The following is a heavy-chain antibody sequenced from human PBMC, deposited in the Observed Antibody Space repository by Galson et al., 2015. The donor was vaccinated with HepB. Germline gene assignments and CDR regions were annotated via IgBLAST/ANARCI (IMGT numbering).Heavy chain of an antibody. CDR1: GYTFTSYG. Sequence: SVKVSCKASGYTFTSYGISWVRQAPGQGLEWMGWISAYNGNTNYAQKLQGRVTMTTDTSTSTAYMELRSLRSDDTAVYYCARDHYDFWSGYYDYWGQGTLVTVSS. CDR2: ISAYNGNT. J-gene: IGHJ4*02. CDR3: ARDHYDFWSGYYDY. V-gene: IGHV1-18*01. D-gene: IGHD3-3*01.